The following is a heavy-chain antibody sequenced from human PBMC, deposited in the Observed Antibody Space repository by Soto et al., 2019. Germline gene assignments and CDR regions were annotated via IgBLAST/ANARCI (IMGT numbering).Heavy chain of an antibody. CDR1: GFTVSSEY. J-gene: IGHJ4*02. CDR3: ARASGSRFFGN. CDR2: IYSGGNT. Sequence: GGSLRLSCAASGFTVSSEYMSWVRQAPGKGLEWVSGIYSGGNTYYADSVKGRFTISRDTSKNTLYLQMNSLRADDTAVYYCARASGSRFFGNWGQGTLVTVSS. D-gene: IGHD1-26*01. V-gene: IGHV3-53*01.